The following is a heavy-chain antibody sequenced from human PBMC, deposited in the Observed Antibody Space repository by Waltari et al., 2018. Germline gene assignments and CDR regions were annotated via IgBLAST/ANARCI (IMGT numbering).Heavy chain of an antibody. D-gene: IGHD2-2*01. J-gene: IGHJ4*02. CDR2: IYYSGRT. Sequence: QLQLQESGPGLVKPSETLSLTCTVSGGSISSSSYYWGWIRQPPGKGLEWIGSIYYSGRTYYNPSLKSRVTISVDTSKNQFSLKRSSVTAADTAVYYCARHGSVVVPAAIDYWGQGTLVTVSS. CDR3: ARHGSVVVPAAIDY. CDR1: GGSISSSSYY. V-gene: IGHV4-39*01.